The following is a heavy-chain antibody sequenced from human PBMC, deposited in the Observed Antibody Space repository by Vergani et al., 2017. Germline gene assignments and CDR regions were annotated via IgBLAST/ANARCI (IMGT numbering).Heavy chain of an antibody. V-gene: IGHV1-2*02. CDR2: INPNSGGT. CDR1: GYTFTGYY. Sequence: QVQLVQSGAEVKKPGASVKVSCKASGYTFTGYYMHWVRQAPGQGLEWMGWINPNSGGTNYAQKFQGRVTMNRDTSISTAYMELSRLRSDDTAVYYCARGSRFLGYSYGFGFEYYMDVWGKGTTVTVSS. D-gene: IGHD5-18*01. CDR3: ARGSRFLGYSYGFGFEYYMDV. J-gene: IGHJ6*03.